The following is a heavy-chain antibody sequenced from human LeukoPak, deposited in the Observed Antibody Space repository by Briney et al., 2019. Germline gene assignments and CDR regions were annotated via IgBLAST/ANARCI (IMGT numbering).Heavy chain of an antibody. CDR3: ARVSDYRYD. CDR2: IYYSGST. Sequence: SETLSLTCTVSGGSISNYYWSWIRQPPGKGLEWIGYIYYSGSTNYNPSLKSRVTISVDSSKNQFSLKLSPVTAADTAVYYCARVSDYRYDWGQGTLVTVSS. CDR1: GGSISNYY. V-gene: IGHV4-59*01. J-gene: IGHJ4*02. D-gene: IGHD3-16*02.